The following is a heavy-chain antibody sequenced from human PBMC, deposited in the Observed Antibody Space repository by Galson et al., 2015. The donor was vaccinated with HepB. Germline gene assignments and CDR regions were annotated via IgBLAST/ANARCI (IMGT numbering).Heavy chain of an antibody. J-gene: IGHJ4*02. D-gene: IGHD3-9*01. CDR3: ARDLVPGLRYFDWLGGMLDY. Sequence: SLRLSCAASGFTFSSYWMSWVRQAPGKGLEWVANIKQDGSEKYYVDSVKGRFTISRDNAKNSLYLQMNSLRAEDTAVYYCARDLVPGLRYFDWLGGMLDYWGQGTLVTVSS. V-gene: IGHV3-7*03. CDR1: GFTFSSYW. CDR2: IKQDGSEK.